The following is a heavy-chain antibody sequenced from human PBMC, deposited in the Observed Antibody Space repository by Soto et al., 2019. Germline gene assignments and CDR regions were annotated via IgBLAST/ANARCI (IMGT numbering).Heavy chain of an antibody. CDR3: ARVVAAAAYYYYYYMDV. D-gene: IGHD6-13*01. CDR1: GGSISSYY. Sequence: SETLSLTCTVSGGSISSYYWSWIRQPPGKGLEWIGYIYYSGSTNYNPSLKSRVTISVDTSKNQFSLKLSSVTAADTAVYYCARVVAAAAYYYYYYMDVWGKGTTVTVSS. J-gene: IGHJ6*03. V-gene: IGHV4-59*01. CDR2: IYYSGST.